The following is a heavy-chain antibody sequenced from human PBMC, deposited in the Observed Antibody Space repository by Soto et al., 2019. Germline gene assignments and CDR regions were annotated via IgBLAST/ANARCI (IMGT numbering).Heavy chain of an antibody. D-gene: IGHD2-2*01. CDR3: AIHRGPAGGFYFGMDV. Sequence: GESLKISCKGSGYIFTNYWIAWVRQMPGKGLEWMGIIYPADSDTKYSPSFQGQVTISADTSMRTAFLQWSGLKASDAAMYYCAIHRGPAGGFYFGMDVWGQGTTVTVSS. V-gene: IGHV5-51*01. CDR2: IYPADSDT. J-gene: IGHJ6*02. CDR1: GYIFTNYW.